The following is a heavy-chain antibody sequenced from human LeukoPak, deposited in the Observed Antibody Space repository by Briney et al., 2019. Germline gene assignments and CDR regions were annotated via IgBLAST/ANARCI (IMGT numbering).Heavy chain of an antibody. J-gene: IGHJ6*04. CDR2: ISTSGKAT. CDR3: AELGITMIGGV. CDR1: QFTLLNSE. D-gene: IGHD3-10*02. Sequence: GGSLRLSCTASQFTLLNSEMHWVRQAPGKGLEWISYISTSGKATYYADSVKGRFTISRDNTENSLYLQMNSLRVDDTAVYYCAELGITMIGGVWGKGTTVTISS. V-gene: IGHV3-48*03.